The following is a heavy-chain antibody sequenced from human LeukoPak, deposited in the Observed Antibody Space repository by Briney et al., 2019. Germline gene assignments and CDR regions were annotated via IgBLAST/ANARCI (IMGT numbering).Heavy chain of an antibody. D-gene: IGHD3-22*01. CDR2: IYTSGST. Sequence: KPSETLSLTGTVSGGSISSGSYYWRWIRQPAGKGLEWIGRIYTSGSTNYNPSLKNRVTISVDTSKNQFSLKLSSVTAADTAVYYCATSPIYYDSSGYLGHWGQGTLVTVSS. V-gene: IGHV4-61*02. CDR3: ATSPIYYDSSGYLGH. CDR1: GGSISSGSYY. J-gene: IGHJ4*02.